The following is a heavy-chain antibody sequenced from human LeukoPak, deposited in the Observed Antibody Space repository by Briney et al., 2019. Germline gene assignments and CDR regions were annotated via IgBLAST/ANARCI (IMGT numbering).Heavy chain of an antibody. D-gene: IGHD3-3*01. CDR2: INWNGGST. Sequence: GGSLRLSCASSGFTFSDYGMSWVREAPGKGLEWVSGINWNGGSTGYADSVKGRFTIPRDNAKNSLYLQMNSLRAEDTALYYCAREYLKYYDFWSGYTYWGQGTLVTVSS. CDR1: GFTFSDYG. V-gene: IGHV3-20*04. CDR3: AREYLKYYDFWSGYTY. J-gene: IGHJ4*02.